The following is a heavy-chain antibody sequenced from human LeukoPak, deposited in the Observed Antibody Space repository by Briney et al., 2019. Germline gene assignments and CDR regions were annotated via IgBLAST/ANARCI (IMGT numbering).Heavy chain of an antibody. Sequence: GASVKVSCKASGGTFNTSPLSWLRQAPGQGLEWMGWINPNSGGTNYAQKFQGRVTMTRDTSISTAYMELSRLRSDDTAVYYCARDLNLGLGGRLGYWGQGTLVTVSS. CDR1: GGTFNTSP. J-gene: IGHJ4*02. V-gene: IGHV1-2*02. D-gene: IGHD4-23*01. CDR2: INPNSGGT. CDR3: ARDLNLGLGGRLGY.